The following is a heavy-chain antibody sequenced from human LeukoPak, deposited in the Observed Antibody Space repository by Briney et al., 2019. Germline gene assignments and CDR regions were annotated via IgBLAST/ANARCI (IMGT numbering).Heavy chain of an antibody. V-gene: IGHV1-2*02. CDR2: ISPNTGAT. J-gene: IGHJ4*02. D-gene: IGHD6-19*01. Sequence: ASVNVSFKPSVYTFTRYYLHWVRQAPGQALEWMGWISPNTGATIYAQNFQGRVTMSRDTSISTAYLDLSSLRSDDTPVYYCARDRVGSGWPRPYYFEFWGQGTLVTVSS. CDR1: VYTFTRYY. CDR3: ARDRVGSGWPRPYYFEF.